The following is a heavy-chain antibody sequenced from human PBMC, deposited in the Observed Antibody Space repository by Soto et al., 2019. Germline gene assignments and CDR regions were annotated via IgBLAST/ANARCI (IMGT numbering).Heavy chain of an antibody. V-gene: IGHV3-64*01. D-gene: IGHD2-21*01. CDR3: VRRGSGDFDY. CDR2: ISSNGGTT. J-gene: IGHJ4*02. CDR1: WFTLSSYA. Sequence: EVQLAESGGGMVQPGGSLRLSCVASWFTLSSYAMHWVRQAPGTGLEYVSSISSNGGTTYYGNSVKGRFTISRDNSNKTLYPQRADVRAEDNAVHYLVRRGSGDFDYWGQGTIVTVSS.